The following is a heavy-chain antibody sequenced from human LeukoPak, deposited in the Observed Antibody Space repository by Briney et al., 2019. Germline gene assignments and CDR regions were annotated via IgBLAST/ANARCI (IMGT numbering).Heavy chain of an antibody. V-gene: IGHV4-34*01. Sequence: SETLSLTCTVSGNSISSGYYWSWIRQPPGKGLEWIGEINHSGSTNYNPSLKSRVTISVDTSKNQFSLKLSSVTAADTAVYYCARTRGSSGWYANWGQGTLVTVSS. CDR3: ARTRGSSGWYAN. CDR2: INHSGST. CDR1: GNSISSGYY. D-gene: IGHD6-19*01. J-gene: IGHJ4*02.